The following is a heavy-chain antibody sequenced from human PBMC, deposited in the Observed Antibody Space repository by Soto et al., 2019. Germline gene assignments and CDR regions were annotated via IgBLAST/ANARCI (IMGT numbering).Heavy chain of an antibody. J-gene: IGHJ4*02. CDR1: GYTFTGYY. D-gene: IGHD1-26*01. CDR2: INPNSGGT. V-gene: IGHV1-2*04. CDR3: ARAPGSGSYLYDY. Sequence: ASVKVSCKASGYTFTGYYMHWVRQAPGQGLEWMGWINPNSGGTNYAQKFQGWVTMTRDTSISTAYMELSRLRSDDMAVYYCARAPGSGSYLYDYWGQGTLVTVSS.